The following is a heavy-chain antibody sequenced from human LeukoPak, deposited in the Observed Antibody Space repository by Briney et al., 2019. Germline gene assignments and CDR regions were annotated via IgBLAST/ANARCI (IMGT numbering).Heavy chain of an antibody. CDR3: AKAPPNFDWLPD. CDR2: IYSGGST. D-gene: IGHD3-9*01. V-gene: IGHV3-53*01. J-gene: IGHJ4*02. CDR1: GFTVSSNY. Sequence: PGGSLRLSCAASGFTVSSNYMSWVRQAPGKGLEWVSVIYSGGSTYYADSVKGRFTISRDTSKNTLYLQMNSLRAEDTAVYYCAKAPPNFDWLPDWGQGTLVTVSS.